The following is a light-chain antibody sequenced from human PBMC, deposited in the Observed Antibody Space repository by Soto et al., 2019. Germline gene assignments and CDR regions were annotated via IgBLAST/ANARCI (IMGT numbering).Light chain of an antibody. V-gene: IGKV3-20*01. CDR1: QSVSSSY. CDR2: GAS. CDR3: QQYGSLWT. J-gene: IGKJ1*01. Sequence: EIVLTQSPGTLSLSPGGRATLSCRASQSVSSSYLAWYQQKPGQAPRLLIYGASSRATGIPDRFSGSGSGTDFTLTISRLEPEDFAVYHCQQYGSLWTFGQGTKVEIK.